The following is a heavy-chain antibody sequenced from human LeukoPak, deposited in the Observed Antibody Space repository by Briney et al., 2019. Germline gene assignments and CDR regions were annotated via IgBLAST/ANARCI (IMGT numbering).Heavy chain of an antibody. J-gene: IGHJ4*02. D-gene: IGHD6-19*01. CDR3: ASGTGWIFDS. V-gene: IGHV3-7*01. Sequence: GGSLRLSCAASGFTFSTHWMIWVRQPPGKGLEWVANINQDGSGTNYVDSVKGRFTISRDNAKNSLYPQMNSLRAENTAVYYCASGTGWIFDSWGQGTLVTVSS. CDR2: INQDGSGT. CDR1: GFTFSTHW.